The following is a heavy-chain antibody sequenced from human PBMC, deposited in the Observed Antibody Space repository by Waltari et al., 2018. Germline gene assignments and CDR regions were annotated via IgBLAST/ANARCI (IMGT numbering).Heavy chain of an antibody. CDR2: IIPTLGIA. CDR3: ARDRGRYPTWWYFDL. J-gene: IGHJ2*01. D-gene: IGHD3-10*01. CDR1: GGTFSSYT. Sequence: QVQLVQSGAEVKKPGSSVKVSCKASGGTFSSYTISWVRQAPGQGLEWMGRIIPTLGIANYAQKFQGRVTITADKSTSTAYMELSSLRSEDTAVYYCARDRGRYPTWWYFDLWGRGTLVTVSS. V-gene: IGHV1-69*08.